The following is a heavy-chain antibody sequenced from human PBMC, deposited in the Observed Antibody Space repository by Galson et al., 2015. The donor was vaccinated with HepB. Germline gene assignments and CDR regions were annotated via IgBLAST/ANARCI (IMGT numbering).Heavy chain of an antibody. CDR3: ARARRGWFDP. V-gene: IGHV4-34*01. D-gene: IGHD1-14*01. CDR2: INHSGST. Sequence: QVQLQESGPGLVKPSETLSLTCAVYGGSFSGYYWSWIRQPPGKGLEWIGEINHSGSTNYNPSLKSRVTISVDTSKNQFSLKLSSVTAADTAVYYCARARRGWFDPWGQGTLVTVSS. CDR1: GGSFSGYY. J-gene: IGHJ5*02.